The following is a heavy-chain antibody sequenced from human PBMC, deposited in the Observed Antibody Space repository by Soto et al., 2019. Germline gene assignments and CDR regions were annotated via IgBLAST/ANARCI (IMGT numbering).Heavy chain of an antibody. CDR2: IYNSGST. D-gene: IGHD1-26*01. J-gene: IGHJ5*02. CDR1: GGSFSSGSFY. CDR3: VRDGNP. Sequence: SETLSLTCAGSGGSFSSGSFYWSWIRQPPGKGLEWIGYIYNSGSTDYNPSLKSRVTISVDTSKNQFSLKLNSVTVADTALYYCVRDGNPWGQGILVTVSS. V-gene: IGHV4-61*01.